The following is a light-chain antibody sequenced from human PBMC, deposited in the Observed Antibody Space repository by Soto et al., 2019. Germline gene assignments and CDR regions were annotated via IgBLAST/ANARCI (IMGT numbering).Light chain of an antibody. Sequence: IQLTQSPSSLSASVGDRVTITCRASQGISNYLAWYQQKPGKTPRLLIYGATTLQSGVPSRFSGSGSGTEFTLTITSLQPDDFATYYCQQYNTYSGTFGQGTRLEI. CDR1: QGISNY. J-gene: IGKJ5*01. V-gene: IGKV1-9*01. CDR2: GAT. CDR3: QQYNTYSGT.